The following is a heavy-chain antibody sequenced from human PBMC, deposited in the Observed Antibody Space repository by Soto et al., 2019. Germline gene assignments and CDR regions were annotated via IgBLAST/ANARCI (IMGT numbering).Heavy chain of an antibody. CDR3: ARGVFRGSYRSGSLSFDY. Sequence: SETLSLTCTVSGGSISSGGYYWSWIRQHPGKGLEWIGYIYYSGSTYYNPSLKSRVTISVDTSKNQFSLKLSSVTAADTAVYYCARGVFRGSYRSGSLSFDYWGQGTLVTVSS. J-gene: IGHJ4*02. CDR1: GGSISSGGYY. D-gene: IGHD3-16*02. V-gene: IGHV4-31*03. CDR2: IYYSGST.